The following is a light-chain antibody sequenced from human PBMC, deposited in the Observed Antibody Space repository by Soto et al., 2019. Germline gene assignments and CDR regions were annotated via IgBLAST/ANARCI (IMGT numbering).Light chain of an antibody. Sequence: ALQMTQSPSSLSASVGDRVTITCRASQDIRTELGWYQQKPGKAPKLLIYAASTLQGGVPSRFSGSGSGTDFSLTISILQPEDFATYYCLQDYNYPRTFGQGTKVDIK. CDR1: QDIRTE. CDR3: LQDYNYPRT. J-gene: IGKJ1*01. V-gene: IGKV1-6*01. CDR2: AAS.